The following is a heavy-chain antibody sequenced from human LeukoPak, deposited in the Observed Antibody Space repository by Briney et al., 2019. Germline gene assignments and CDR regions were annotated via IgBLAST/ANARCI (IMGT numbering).Heavy chain of an antibody. CDR2: IYYSGST. Sequence: SETLSLTCTVSGGSISSSSYYWGWVRQPPGKGLEWIVSIYYSGSTYYNPSLKSRVTISVYTAKNEFSLKLSSVTAADTAVYYCARDPPQDAFDIWGQGTMVTVS. V-gene: IGHV4-39*02. J-gene: IGHJ3*02. CDR1: GGSISSSSYY. CDR3: ARDPPQDAFDI.